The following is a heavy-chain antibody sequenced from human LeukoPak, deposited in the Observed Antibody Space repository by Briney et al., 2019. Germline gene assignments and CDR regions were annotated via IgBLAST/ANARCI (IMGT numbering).Heavy chain of an antibody. CDR2: IYHSEST. V-gene: IGHV4-4*01. J-gene: IGHJ4*02. D-gene: IGHD3-10*01. CDR3: ARDFVPRLVWFGEIEVDY. CDR1: GGSISRSNW. Sequence: SETLSLTCAVSGGSISRSNWRSRVRQPPGKGLERIGEIYHSESTNYNPSLKSRDTISVDKSKNQFSLELSSVTAADTAVYCCARDFVPRLVWFGEIEVDYWGQGTLVSVSS.